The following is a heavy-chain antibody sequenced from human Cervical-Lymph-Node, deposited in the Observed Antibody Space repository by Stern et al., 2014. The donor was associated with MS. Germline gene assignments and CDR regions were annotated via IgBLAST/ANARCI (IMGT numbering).Heavy chain of an antibody. D-gene: IGHD3-10*01. CDR2: IWYDGSNK. V-gene: IGHV3-33*01. CDR3: ARDRGGKGPVDY. Sequence: VQLLQSGGGVVQPGRSLRLSCAASGFTFSSYGMHWVRQAPGKGLEGVAVIWYDGSNKYYAGSVKGRFTISRDNSKNTLYLQMNSLRAEDTAVYYCARDRGGKGPVDYWGQGTLVTVSS. J-gene: IGHJ4*02. CDR1: GFTFSSYG.